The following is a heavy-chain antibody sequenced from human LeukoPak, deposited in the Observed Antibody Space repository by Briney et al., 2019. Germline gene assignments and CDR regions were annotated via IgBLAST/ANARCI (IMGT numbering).Heavy chain of an antibody. Sequence: PGGSLRLSCAASGFTFSSYAMSWVRQAPGKGLEWVSAISGSGDTTYYADSVKGRFTISRDNSKNTLYLQMNSLRAEDTAVYYCARVGRIRFPGDWTGWFDPWGQGTLVTVSS. CDR3: ARVGRIRFPGDWTGWFDP. CDR1: GFTFSSYA. J-gene: IGHJ5*02. CDR2: ISGSGDTT. D-gene: IGHD3-3*01. V-gene: IGHV3-23*01.